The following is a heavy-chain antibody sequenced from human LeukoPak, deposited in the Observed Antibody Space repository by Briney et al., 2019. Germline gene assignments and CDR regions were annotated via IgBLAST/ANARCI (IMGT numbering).Heavy chain of an antibody. V-gene: IGHV3-48*03. D-gene: IGHD6-19*01. CDR2: ISGSGSTI. CDR1: GFTFSSYE. CDR3: AKEDRQQWLVDY. J-gene: IGHJ4*02. Sequence: GSLRPSCAASGFTFSSYEMNWVRQAPGKGLEWVSYISGSGSTIYYADSVKGRFTVSRDNAKNSLYLQMNSLRAEDTAVYYCAKEDRQQWLVDYWGQGTLVTVSS.